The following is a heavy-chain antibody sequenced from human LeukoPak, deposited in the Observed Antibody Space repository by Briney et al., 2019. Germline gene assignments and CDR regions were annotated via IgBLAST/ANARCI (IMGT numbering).Heavy chain of an antibody. Sequence: GSSVKVSCKASGGTFSRYGISWVRQAPGQGLEWMGRIIPILGIANYAQKFQGRVTITADKSTSTAYMELSSLRSEDTAVYYCARDQDNYYGSGSYISWGQGTLVTVSS. J-gene: IGHJ4*02. CDR1: GGTFSRYG. V-gene: IGHV1-69*04. D-gene: IGHD3-10*01. CDR3: ARDQDNYYGSGSYIS. CDR2: IIPILGIA.